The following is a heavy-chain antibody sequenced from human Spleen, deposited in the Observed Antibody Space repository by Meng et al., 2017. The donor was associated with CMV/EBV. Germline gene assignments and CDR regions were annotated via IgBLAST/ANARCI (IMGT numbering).Heavy chain of an antibody. V-gene: IGHV1-2*02. D-gene: IGHD2-2*01. Sequence: ASVKVSCKASGYTFTSYGISWVRQAPGQGLEWMGWIDPNSGGTDYAQKFQGRVTMTRDTSISTAYMDLSGLTSDDTAVYYCARASDCSDTSCYYFDYWGQGALVTVSS. CDR1: GYTFTSYG. CDR2: IDPNSGGT. CDR3: ARASDCSDTSCYYFDY. J-gene: IGHJ4*02.